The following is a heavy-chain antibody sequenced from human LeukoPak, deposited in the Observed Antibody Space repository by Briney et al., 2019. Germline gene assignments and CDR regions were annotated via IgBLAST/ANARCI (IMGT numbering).Heavy chain of an antibody. CDR1: GFTVGTHD. J-gene: IGHJ4*02. V-gene: IGHV3-53*01. D-gene: IGHD1-1*01. Sequence: PGGSLRLSCAASGFTVGTHDLTWVRQAPGKGLEWVSVIYHDGNTHYADSVQGRFTISRDNSKSTLYLRMNSLRADDTAVYYCARGVQPMLAANTLRYWGQGTLVTVSS. CDR2: IYHDGNT. CDR3: ARGVQPMLAANTLRY.